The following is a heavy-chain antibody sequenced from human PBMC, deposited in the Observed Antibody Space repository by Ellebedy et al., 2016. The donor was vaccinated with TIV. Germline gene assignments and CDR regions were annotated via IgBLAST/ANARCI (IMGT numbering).Heavy chain of an antibody. J-gene: IGHJ4*02. CDR3: ARGGGIQPIDY. CDR2: IIPIFGTA. Sequence: SVKVSXXASGGTFSSYAISWVRQAPGQGLEWMGGIIPIFGTANYAQKFQGRVTITADESTSTAYMELSSLRSEDTAVYYCARGGGIQPIDYWGQGTLVTVSS. CDR1: GGTFSSYA. V-gene: IGHV1-69*13. D-gene: IGHD5-18*01.